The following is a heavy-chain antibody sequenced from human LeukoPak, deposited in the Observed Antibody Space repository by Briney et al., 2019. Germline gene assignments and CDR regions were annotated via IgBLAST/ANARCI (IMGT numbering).Heavy chain of an antibody. Sequence: ASVKVSCKASGYTFTSYGINWVRQATGQGLEWMGWMNPNSGNTGYAQKFQGRVTMTRNTSISTAYMELSSLRSEDTAVYYCARGLGDFWSGFRLYYYGMDVWGQGTTVTVSS. D-gene: IGHD3-3*01. V-gene: IGHV1-8*01. CDR3: ARGLGDFWSGFRLYYYGMDV. CDR2: MNPNSGNT. CDR1: GYTFTSYG. J-gene: IGHJ6*02.